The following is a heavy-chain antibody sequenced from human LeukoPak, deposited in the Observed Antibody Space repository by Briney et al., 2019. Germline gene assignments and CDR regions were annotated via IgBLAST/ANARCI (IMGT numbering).Heavy chain of an antibody. CDR2: IGTAGDT. D-gene: IGHD6-19*01. CDR1: GFTFSAYD. CDR3: ARDRGYSSGWFDY. V-gene: IGHV3-13*04. Sequence: PGRSLRLSCAASGFTFSAYDMHWVRQATGQGLEWVSAIGTAGDTYYPGSVKGRFTISRENAKNSLYLQMNSLRAGDTAVYYCARDRGYSSGWFDYWGRGTLVTVSS. J-gene: IGHJ5*01.